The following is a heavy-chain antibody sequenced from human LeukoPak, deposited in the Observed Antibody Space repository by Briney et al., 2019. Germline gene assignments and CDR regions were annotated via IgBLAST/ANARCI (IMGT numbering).Heavy chain of an antibody. CDR3: ARAPLQLYYDFWSGYPLQHYYYYMDV. V-gene: IGHV4-59*01. CDR1: GGSISSYY. J-gene: IGHJ6*03. D-gene: IGHD3-3*01. CDR2: IYYSGST. Sequence: SETLSLTCTVSGGSISSYYWSWIRQPPGKGLEWIGYIYYSGSTNYNPSLKSRVTISVDTSKNQFSLKLSSVTAADTAVYYCARAPLQLYYDFWSGYPLQHYYYYMDVWGKGTTVTVSS.